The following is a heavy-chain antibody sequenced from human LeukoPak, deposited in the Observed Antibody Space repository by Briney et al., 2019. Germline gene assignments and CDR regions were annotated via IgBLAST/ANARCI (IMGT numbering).Heavy chain of an antibody. CDR1: GFTFSSYA. CDR3: ARRPGYQRLSGSYFDY. J-gene: IGHJ4*02. V-gene: IGHV3-23*01. Sequence: GGSLRLSCAASGFTFSSYAMSWVRQAPGKGLEWVSAISGSGGSTYYADPVKGRFTISRDNSKNTLYLQMNSPRAEDTAVYYCARRPGYQRLSGSYFDYWGQGTLVTVSS. D-gene: IGHD6-25*01. CDR2: ISGSGGST.